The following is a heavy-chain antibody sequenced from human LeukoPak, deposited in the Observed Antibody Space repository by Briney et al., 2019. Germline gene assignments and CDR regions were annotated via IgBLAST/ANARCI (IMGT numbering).Heavy chain of an antibody. CDR3: ARDYNYGLDY. V-gene: IGHV3-33*01. J-gene: IGHJ4*02. CDR1: GFDFNSYG. Sequence: PGGSLRLSCAGSGFDFNSYGMHCVRQAPDKGLEWVAVIWYDGSNKFYADSVKGRFTISRDNSKNTLFLQMNSLRAEDTAVYHCARDYNYGLDYWGQGTLVTVSS. CDR2: IWYDGSNK. D-gene: IGHD5-18*01.